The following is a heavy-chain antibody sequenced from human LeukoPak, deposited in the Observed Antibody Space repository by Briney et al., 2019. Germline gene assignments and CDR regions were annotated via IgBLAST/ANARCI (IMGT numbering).Heavy chain of an antibody. CDR1: GFTFSDYY. Sequence: GGSLRLSCAASGFTFSDYYMSWIRQAPGKGLEWVSYISSSGSTIYYADSVKGRFTISRDNAKNSLYLQVNSLRAEDTAVYYCAGDKARFYDRYLDYWGQGTLVTVSS. J-gene: IGHJ4*02. CDR2: ISSSGSTI. CDR3: AGDKARFYDRYLDY. V-gene: IGHV3-11*04. D-gene: IGHD3-16*01.